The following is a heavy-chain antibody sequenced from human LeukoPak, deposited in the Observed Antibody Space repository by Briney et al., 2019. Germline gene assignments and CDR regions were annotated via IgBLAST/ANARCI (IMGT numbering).Heavy chain of an antibody. Sequence: ASVKVSCKASGYTFTGYYMHWVRQAPGQGLEWMGWINPNSGGTNYAQKFQGWVTMTRDTSISTAYMELSRLRSDDTAVYYCARGYCSSTSCYAIWFDPWGQGTLVTVSS. CDR3: ARGYCSSTSCYAIWFDP. D-gene: IGHD2-2*01. CDR2: INPNSGGT. J-gene: IGHJ5*02. CDR1: GYTFTGYY. V-gene: IGHV1-2*04.